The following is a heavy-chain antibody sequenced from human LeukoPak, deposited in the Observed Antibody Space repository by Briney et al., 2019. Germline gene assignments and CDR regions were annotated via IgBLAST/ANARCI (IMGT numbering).Heavy chain of an antibody. CDR1: GGSFSGYY. CDR3: ARETSLRFDP. CDR2: IYYSGST. Sequence: SETLSLTCAVYGGSFSGYYWSWIRQPPGKGLEWIGYIYYSGSTNYNPSLKSRVTISVDTSKNQFSLKLSSVTAADTAVYYCARETSLRFDPWGQGTLVTVSS. J-gene: IGHJ5*02. V-gene: IGHV4-59*01.